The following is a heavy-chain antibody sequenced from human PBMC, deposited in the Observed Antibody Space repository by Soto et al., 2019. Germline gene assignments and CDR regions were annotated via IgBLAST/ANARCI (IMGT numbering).Heavy chain of an antibody. Sequence: QVQLQESGPGLVKPSETLSLSCTVSGGSINSYFWSWIRQPPGKGLEWIGYIYYSGSTNHNPSLKSRVTISVDTSKNQFSLKLSSVTAADTAVYYCASGLRFLEEAYWGQGTLVTVSS. D-gene: IGHD3-3*01. J-gene: IGHJ4*02. CDR3: ASGLRFLEEAY. CDR1: GGSINSYF. CDR2: IYYSGST. V-gene: IGHV4-59*01.